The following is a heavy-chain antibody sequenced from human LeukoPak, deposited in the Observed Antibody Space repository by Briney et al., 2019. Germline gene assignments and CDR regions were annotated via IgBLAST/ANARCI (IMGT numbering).Heavy chain of an antibody. Sequence: SETLSLTCAVYGGSFSGYYWSWIRQPPGKGLEWIGEINHSGSTNYNPSLKSRVTISVDTSKNQFSLKLSSVTAADTAVYYCARGRGYSSWCYFDYWGQGTLVTVSS. D-gene: IGHD5-18*01. CDR1: GGSFSGYY. CDR2: INHSGST. J-gene: IGHJ4*02. V-gene: IGHV4-34*01. CDR3: ARGRGYSSWCYFDY.